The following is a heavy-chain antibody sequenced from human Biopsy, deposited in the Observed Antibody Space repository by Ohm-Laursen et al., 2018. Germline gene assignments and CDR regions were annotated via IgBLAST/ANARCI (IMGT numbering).Heavy chain of an antibody. CDR1: SYTFTDYN. CDR2: INCKTGDT. J-gene: IGHJ4*02. V-gene: IGHV1-2*02. Sequence: SVKVSCKASSYTFTDYNIHWMRQAPGQGLEWLGYINCKTGDTNYAQKFQGTVTMTRDTSISTAYLALGSLRSADTAIYYCARDPLNGHKHFDYWGQGSLVTVSS. D-gene: IGHD2-8*01. CDR3: ARDPLNGHKHFDY.